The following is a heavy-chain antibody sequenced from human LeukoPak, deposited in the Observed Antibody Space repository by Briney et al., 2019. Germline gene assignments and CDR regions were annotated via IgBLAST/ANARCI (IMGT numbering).Heavy chain of an antibody. J-gene: IGHJ5*02. V-gene: IGHV3-74*01. CDR2: CKSDGSST. CDR1: GFTLGGYW. CDR3: TRSDWFDP. Sequence: GGSLRLSCAASGFTLGGYWMHWVRQAPGKGLVWVSRCKSDGSSTNYADSVKGRFIISSDNAKNTLYLQMNSLRAEDTAVYYCTRSDWFDPLGQGTLVIVSS.